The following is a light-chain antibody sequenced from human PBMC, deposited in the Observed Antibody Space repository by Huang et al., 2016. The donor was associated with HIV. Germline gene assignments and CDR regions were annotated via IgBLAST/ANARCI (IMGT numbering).Light chain of an antibody. J-gene: IGKJ4*01. CDR2: PAS. Sequence: DILMIPSPSSSSASVVDRVTITCRASQSSSSYLNWYQQKPGKAPKLLIYPASSLQSGVPSRFSGSGSGTDFTLTISSLQPEDFATYYCQQSYSSLRTFGGGTKVEIK. CDR1: QSSSSY. V-gene: IGKV1-39*01. CDR3: QQSYSSLRT.